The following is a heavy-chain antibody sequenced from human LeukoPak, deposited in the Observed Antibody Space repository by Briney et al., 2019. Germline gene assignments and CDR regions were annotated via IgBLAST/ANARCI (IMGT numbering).Heavy chain of an antibody. D-gene: IGHD6-13*01. CDR2: IYYSGST. J-gene: IGHJ1*01. V-gene: IGHV4-30-4*01. Sequence: SQTLSLTCTVSGGSISSGDYYWSWIRQPLGKGLEWIGYIYYSGSTYYNPSLKSRVTISVDTSKNQFSLKLSSVTAADTAVYYCARGYSSSPRYFQHWGQGTLVTVSS. CDR1: GGSISSGDYY. CDR3: ARGYSSSPRYFQH.